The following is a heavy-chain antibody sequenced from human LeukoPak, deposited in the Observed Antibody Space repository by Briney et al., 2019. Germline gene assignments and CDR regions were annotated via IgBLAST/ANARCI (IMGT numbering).Heavy chain of an antibody. V-gene: IGHV3-15*01. Sequence: GGSLRLSCAASGFTFSSYGMHWVRQAPGKGLEWVGRIKSIADGGTTDYAAPVKGRFTISRDDSKNTLYLQVNSLKSEDTAVYYCTTDSLAVPGTSCFDFWGQGTLVAVSS. CDR3: TTDSLAVPGTSCFDF. D-gene: IGHD6-19*01. CDR1: GFTFSSYG. J-gene: IGHJ4*02. CDR2: IKSIADGGTT.